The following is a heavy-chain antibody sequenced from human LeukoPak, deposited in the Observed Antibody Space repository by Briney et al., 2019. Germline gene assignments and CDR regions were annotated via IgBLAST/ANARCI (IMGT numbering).Heavy chain of an antibody. CDR2: MNPNSGDT. CDR3: AREWRGYGDYGF. D-gene: IGHD4-17*01. V-gene: IGHV1-8*01. CDR1: GYTFTTYD. J-gene: IGHJ4*02. Sequence: GASVKVSCKASGYTFTTYDITWVRQATGQGLEWMGWMNPNSGDTAYAQKFQGRVAMTRDTSISTAYMELSSLRSEDTAVYYCAREWRGYGDYGFWGQGTLVTVSS.